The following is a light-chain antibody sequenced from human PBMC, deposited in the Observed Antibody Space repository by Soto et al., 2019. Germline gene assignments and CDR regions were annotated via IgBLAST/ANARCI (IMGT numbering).Light chain of an antibody. J-gene: IGKJ3*01. CDR1: QRISTW. CDR3: QQADSFPFT. V-gene: IGKV1-12*02. Sequence: DIQMIQSPSSVSASVGDRVTITCRASQRISTWLAWYQQKPGKGPKLLIYGASNLQSGVSSRFSGSGSGTDVTLNISSLQPEDFATYYCQQADSFPFTFGPGTRV. CDR2: GAS.